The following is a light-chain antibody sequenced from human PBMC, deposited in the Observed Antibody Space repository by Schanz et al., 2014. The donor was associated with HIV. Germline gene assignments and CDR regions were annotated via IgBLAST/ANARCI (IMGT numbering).Light chain of an antibody. CDR3: LLYFGDSWL. Sequence: QAVVTQEPSLTVSPGGTVTLTCASSTGAVTSAYYPNWFQQKPGQAPRALIYYTVNKHSWTPARFSASLLGGKAALTLSGVQPEDEAEYYCLLYFGDSWLFGGGTQLTVL. CDR2: YTV. J-gene: IGLJ3*02. V-gene: IGLV7-43*01. CDR1: TGAVTSAYY.